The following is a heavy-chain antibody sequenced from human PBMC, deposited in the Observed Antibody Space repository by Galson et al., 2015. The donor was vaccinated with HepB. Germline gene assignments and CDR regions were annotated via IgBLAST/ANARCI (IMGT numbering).Heavy chain of an antibody. V-gene: IGHV7-4-1*01. Sequence: SVKVSCKASGYTFSSYAMNWVRQAPGQRPEWMGWIDIHTGNPTYAEGFTGRFVFSVDTSVSTAYLQIWGLQAEDTAVYYCARLGDLSGYSSLWGQGTLVTVSS. D-gene: IGHD6-19*01. J-gene: IGHJ4*02. CDR2: IDIHTGNP. CDR3: ARLGDLSGYSSL. CDR1: GYTFSSYA.